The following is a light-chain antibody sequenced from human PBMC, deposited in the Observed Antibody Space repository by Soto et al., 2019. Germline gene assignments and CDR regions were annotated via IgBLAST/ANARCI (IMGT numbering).Light chain of an antibody. CDR3: GTWDSSLSAGWGV. Sequence: QSVLTQPPSVSAAPGQKVTISCSGSSSDIGNNYVSWYQHLPGTAPKLLIYDNNKRPSGSPDRFSGSKSGTSATLGITGLQAGDEADYYCGTWDSSLSAGWGVFGGGTKLTVL. V-gene: IGLV1-51*01. CDR2: DNN. CDR1: SSDIGNNY. J-gene: IGLJ2*01.